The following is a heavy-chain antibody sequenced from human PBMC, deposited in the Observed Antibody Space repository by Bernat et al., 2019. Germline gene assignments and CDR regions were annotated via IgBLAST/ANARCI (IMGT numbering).Heavy chain of an antibody. D-gene: IGHD2-15*01. J-gene: IGHJ4*02. V-gene: IGHV3-23*01. Sequence: EVQLLESGGGLVQPGGSLRLSCAASGFIFSSHGMSLVRQAPGKGLEWVSSISGSGDSTYYADSVKCRFTISRDNTKNTLELQMNSLGAEDTAVYYCAKISGGVLQNYFDYWGRGTLVTVSS. CDR3: AKISGGVLQNYFDY. CDR2: ISGSGDST. CDR1: GFIFSSHG.